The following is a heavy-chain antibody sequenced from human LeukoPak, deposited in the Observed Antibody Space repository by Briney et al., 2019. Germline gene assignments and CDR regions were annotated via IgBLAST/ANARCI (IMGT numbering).Heavy chain of an antibody. V-gene: IGHV1-69*05. D-gene: IGHD3-22*01. Sequence: SVKVSCKASGGTFSSNAISWVRQAPGQGLEWMGRIIPIFGTANYAQKFQGRVTITTDESTSTAYMELSSLRSEDTAVYYCARDYYDSSGYYYFDYWGQGTLVTVSS. J-gene: IGHJ4*02. CDR3: ARDYYDSSGYYYFDY. CDR1: GGTFSSNA. CDR2: IIPIFGTA.